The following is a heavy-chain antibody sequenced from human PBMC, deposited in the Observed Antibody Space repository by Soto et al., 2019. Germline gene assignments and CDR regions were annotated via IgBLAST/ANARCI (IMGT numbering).Heavy chain of an antibody. CDR2: IQYTGST. Sequence: PSETLSLTCTVSGGSINNYYWAWIRQPPGKGLEWIGYIQYTGSTNYHPSLKSRVTISVDTSKNQFSLKLSSVTAADTAVYYCARGRGARITIFGVAEYYYYYYGMDVWGQGTTVTVSS. CDR1: GGSINNYY. D-gene: IGHD3-3*01. CDR3: ARGRGARITIFGVAEYYYYYYGMDV. J-gene: IGHJ6*02. V-gene: IGHV4-59*12.